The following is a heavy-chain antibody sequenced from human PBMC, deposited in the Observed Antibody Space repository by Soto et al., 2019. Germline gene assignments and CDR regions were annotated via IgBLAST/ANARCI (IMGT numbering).Heavy chain of an antibody. V-gene: IGHV3-30*18. J-gene: IGHJ4*02. CDR2: ISYDGSNK. D-gene: IGHD3-22*01. CDR1: GFTFSNYG. CDR3: AKERGNYYDSSGYLH. Sequence: GGSLRLSCAASGFTFSNYGMHWVRQAPGKGLEWVAVISYDGSNKYYADSVKGRFTISRDNSKNTLYLQMNSLRAEDTAVYYCAKERGNYYDSSGYLHWGQGTLVTVSS.